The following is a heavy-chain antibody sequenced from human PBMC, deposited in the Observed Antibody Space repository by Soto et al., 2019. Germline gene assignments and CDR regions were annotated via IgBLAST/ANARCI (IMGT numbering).Heavy chain of an antibody. V-gene: IGHV4-31*01. D-gene: IGHD3-3*01. CDR3: ARVYNDITIFGVPILGGYYYYYMDV. CDR1: GGSISSGGYY. CDR2: IYYSGST. Sequence: PSETLSLTCTVSGGSISSGGYYWSWIRQHPGKGLEWIGYIYYSGSTYYNPSLKSQVTISVDTSKNQFSLKLSSVTAADTAVYYCARVYNDITIFGVPILGGYYYYYMDVWGKGTTVTVSS. J-gene: IGHJ6*03.